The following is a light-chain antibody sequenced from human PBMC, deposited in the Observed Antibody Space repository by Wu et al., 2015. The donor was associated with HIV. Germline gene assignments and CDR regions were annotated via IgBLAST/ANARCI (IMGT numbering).Light chain of an antibody. Sequence: AIQLTQSPSSLSASVGDRVIISCRASQDIGTSLAWYQQRPGKTPQLLIYDASSVQSGVPSRFSGSGSGTDFTLTISSLHPEDFATYYCQQFHTYLQLTFGGGTMVEIK. CDR1: QDIGTS. CDR2: DAS. J-gene: IGKJ4*01. V-gene: IGKV1-13*02. CDR3: QQFHTYLQLT.